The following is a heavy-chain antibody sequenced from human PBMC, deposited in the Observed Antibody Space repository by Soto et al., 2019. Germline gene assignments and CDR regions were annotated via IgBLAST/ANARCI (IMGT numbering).Heavy chain of an antibody. CDR3: ARTLAAAGTEPHGRFDY. D-gene: IGHD6-13*01. Sequence: GASVKVSCKASGYTFTSYGISWVRQAPGQGLEWMGWISAYNGNTNYAQKLQGRVTMTTDTSTSTAYMELRSLRSEDTALYYCARTLAAAGTEPHGRFDYWGQGTLVTVSS. V-gene: IGHV1-18*01. CDR1: GYTFTSYG. J-gene: IGHJ4*02. CDR2: ISAYNGNT.